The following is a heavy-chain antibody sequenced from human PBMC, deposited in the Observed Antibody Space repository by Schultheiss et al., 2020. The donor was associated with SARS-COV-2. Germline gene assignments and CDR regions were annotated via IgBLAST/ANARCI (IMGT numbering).Heavy chain of an antibody. J-gene: IGHJ3*02. CDR1: GYTFSSYG. V-gene: IGHV1-18*01. CDR2: ISAYNGNT. CDR3: ARKKWELLEGDAFDI. Sequence: ASVKVSCKASGYTFSSYGISWVRQATGQGLEWMGWISAYNGNTNYAQKLQGRVTMTTDTSTSTAYMELRSLRSEDTAVYYCARKKWELLEGDAFDIWGQGTMVTVSS. D-gene: IGHD1-26*01.